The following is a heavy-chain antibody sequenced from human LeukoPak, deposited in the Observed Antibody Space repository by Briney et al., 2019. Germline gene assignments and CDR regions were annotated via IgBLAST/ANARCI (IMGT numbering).Heavy chain of an antibody. CDR2: INSDGSTT. D-gene: IGHD6-13*01. CDR1: GFTFSRYW. CDR3: ASLDSSSWPCP. V-gene: IGHV3-74*01. J-gene: IGHJ5*02. Sequence: GGSLRLSCAASGFTFSRYWMHWVRQAPGKGLVWVSRINSDGSTTHYADSVRGRFTISRDNAKNTLYLQMNSLRAEVTAVYYCASLDSSSWPCPWGQGTLVTVSS.